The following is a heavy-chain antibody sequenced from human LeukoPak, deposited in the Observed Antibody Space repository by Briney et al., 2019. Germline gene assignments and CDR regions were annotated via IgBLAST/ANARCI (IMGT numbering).Heavy chain of an antibody. CDR2: IKQDGSEK. V-gene: IGHV3-7*01. CDR1: GFTFSSYW. D-gene: IGHD3-10*01. J-gene: IGHJ6*03. Sequence: GGSLRLSCAASGFTFSSYWMSWVRQAPGKGLEWVANIKQDGSEKYYVDSVKGRFTISRDNAKNSLYLQMNSLRAEDTAVYYCARDRGGVYYYYYMDVWGKGTTVTVSS. CDR3: ARDRGGVYYYYYMDV.